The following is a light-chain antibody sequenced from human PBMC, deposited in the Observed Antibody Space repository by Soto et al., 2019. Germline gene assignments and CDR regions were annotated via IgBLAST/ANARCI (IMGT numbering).Light chain of an antibody. Sequence: DIQMTQSPSSLSASVGDRGTITCRASQSIGGNLNWYQQKLGRPPKLLIYAASSLQSGVPSRFSGSGSGTEYPLTISSLQPDDFATYYCQQTYSTPHTFGQGTNLEIK. CDR3: QQTYSTPHT. CDR2: AAS. J-gene: IGKJ2*01. CDR1: QSIGGN. V-gene: IGKV1-39*01.